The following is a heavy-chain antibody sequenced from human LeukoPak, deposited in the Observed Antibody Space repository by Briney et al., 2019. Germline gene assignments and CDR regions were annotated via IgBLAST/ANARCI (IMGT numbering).Heavy chain of an antibody. D-gene: IGHD3-22*01. CDR3: ARVGIAYYYDSSGYYTDF. V-gene: IGHV3-7*01. J-gene: IGHJ4*02. CDR1: GFTFSASW. CDR2: IKQDGSEK. Sequence: PGGSLRLSCAASGFTFSASWMAWVRQTPGKGLEWLANIKQDGSEKYYVDSVKGRFTISRDNAKNSLYLQMNSLRAGDTAVYYCARVGIAYYYDSSGYYTDFWGQGTLVTVSS.